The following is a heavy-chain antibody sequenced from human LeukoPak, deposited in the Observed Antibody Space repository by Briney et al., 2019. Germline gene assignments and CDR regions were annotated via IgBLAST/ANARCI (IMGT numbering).Heavy chain of an antibody. CDR2: MNPNSGNT. CDR1: GYTFTSYD. J-gene: IGHJ5*02. CDR3: ARGPPYKHSSSWAFDP. Sequence: GASVKVSCKASGYTFTSYDINWVRQATGQGLEWMGWMNPNSGNTGYAQKFQGRVTMTRNTSISTAYMELSSLRSEDTAVYYCARGPPYKHSSSWAFDPWGQGTLVTVSS. D-gene: IGHD6-13*01. V-gene: IGHV1-8*01.